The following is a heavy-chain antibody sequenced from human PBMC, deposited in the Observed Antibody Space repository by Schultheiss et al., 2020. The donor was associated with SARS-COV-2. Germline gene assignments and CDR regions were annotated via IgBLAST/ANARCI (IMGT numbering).Heavy chain of an antibody. CDR1: GGPFSGAY. D-gene: IGHD1-7*01. Sequence: SETLSLTCAVYGGPFSGAYWSWIRQPPGKGLQWIGEINHSGTTNYNPSLKSRVTISVDKSKNQFSLKLSSVTAADTAVYYCARVSRTSWFDPWGQGTLVTVSS. CDR2: INHSGTT. CDR3: ARVSRTSWFDP. J-gene: IGHJ5*02. V-gene: IGHV4-34*01.